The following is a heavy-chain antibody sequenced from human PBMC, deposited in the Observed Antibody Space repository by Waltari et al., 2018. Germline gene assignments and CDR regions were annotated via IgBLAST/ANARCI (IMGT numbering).Heavy chain of an antibody. D-gene: IGHD4-17*01. CDR1: GFPFDDYA. J-gene: IGHJ4*02. CDR3: ARDTGEYRVLDY. CDR2: ITSHSDKI. V-gene: IGHV3-9*01. Sequence: EVQLVESGGGLVQPGESLTLSCAASGFPFDDYAMHWVRQRPRKGLEWVSGITSHSDKIDYADSVRGRFSISRDNAQSILFLKMNSLKPEDTALYFCARDTGEYRVLDYWGQGTLVTVSS.